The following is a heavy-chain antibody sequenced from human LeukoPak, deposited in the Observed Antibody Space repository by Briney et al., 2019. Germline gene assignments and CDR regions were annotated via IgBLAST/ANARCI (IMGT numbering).Heavy chain of an antibody. Sequence: GGSLRLSCAASGFPFSSYAMSWVRQAPGKGLEWVSGILGGGRTTYYADSVKGRFTIYRDNSKNRLYLQMNSLRAEDTAMYYCAKDFVSGDGKWEVDYWGQGTLVTVSS. D-gene: IGHD7-27*01. CDR2: ILGGGRTT. CDR3: AKDFVSGDGKWEVDY. V-gene: IGHV3-23*01. J-gene: IGHJ4*02. CDR1: GFPFSSYA.